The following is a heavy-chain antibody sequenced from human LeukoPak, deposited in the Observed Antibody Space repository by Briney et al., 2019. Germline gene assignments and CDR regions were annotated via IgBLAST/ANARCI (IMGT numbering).Heavy chain of an antibody. V-gene: IGHV1-69*04. J-gene: IGHJ6*02. D-gene: IGHD2-15*01. CDR1: GGTFSSYA. Sequence: SVKVSCKASGGTFSSYAISWVRQAPGQGLEWMGRIIPILGIANYAQKFQGRVTITADKSTSTAYMELSSLGSEDTAVYYCASGIVVVVAARYYYGMDVWGQGTTVTVSS. CDR3: ASGIVVVVAARYYYGMDV. CDR2: IIPILGIA.